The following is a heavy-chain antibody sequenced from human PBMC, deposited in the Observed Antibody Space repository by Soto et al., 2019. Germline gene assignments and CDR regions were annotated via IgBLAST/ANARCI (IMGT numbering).Heavy chain of an antibody. D-gene: IGHD4-17*01. CDR3: ARHSTVTTYYYYGMDV. CDR1: GYSFIDYW. CDR2: IYPGDSDT. V-gene: IGHV5-51*01. Sequence: GESLNVSCKGSGYSFIDYWIGWVRQVPGKGLEWMGVIYPGDSDTRHSPSFQGHVTISADKSISTAYLQWSSLKASDTAMYYCARHSTVTTYYYYGMDVWGQGTTVTVSS. J-gene: IGHJ6*02.